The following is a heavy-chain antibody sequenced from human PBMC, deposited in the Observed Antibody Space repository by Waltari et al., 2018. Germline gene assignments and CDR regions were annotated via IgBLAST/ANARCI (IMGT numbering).Heavy chain of an antibody. CDR3: ARGTVTTSGGAFDI. J-gene: IGHJ3*02. D-gene: IGHD4-17*01. CDR2: IYHSGST. Sequence: QVQLQESGPGLVKPSETLSLTCAVSGYSISSGYYWGWIRQPPGKGLEWIGSIYHSGSTYYNPSLKSRVTITRNTSISTAYMELSSLRSEDTAVYYCARGTVTTSGGAFDIWGQGTMVTVSS. CDR1: GYSISSGYY. V-gene: IGHV4-38-2*01.